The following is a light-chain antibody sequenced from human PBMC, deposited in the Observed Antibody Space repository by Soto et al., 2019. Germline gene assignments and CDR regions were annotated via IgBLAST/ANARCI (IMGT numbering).Light chain of an antibody. J-gene: IGKJ4*02. CDR1: QTFXNHY. Sequence: VLTKSAGTLSLSPGERATLSCRASQTFXNHYLAWYLQNPGQAPRLLXDDASSRATGSPDRLSGGGSGTDFTLTISRLEPEYFAVYYCQQFRSYPLTFGGGTKVDIK. CDR2: DAS. V-gene: IGKV3-20*01. CDR3: QQFRSYPLT.